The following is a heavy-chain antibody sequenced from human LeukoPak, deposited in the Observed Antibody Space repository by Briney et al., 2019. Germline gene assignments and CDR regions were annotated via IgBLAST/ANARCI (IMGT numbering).Heavy chain of an antibody. V-gene: IGHV3-15*01. CDR1: GLTFGNAS. J-gene: IGHJ4*02. D-gene: IGHD3-3*01. Sequence: GGSLRLSCTASGLTFGNASMTWVRQVPGKGLEWVGRIRSMSAGGTVDYAAPVQGRFNISRDDSKNTVYLHMNSLRTEDTAIYYCTKVFFYYYDAWGQGTLVTVSS. CDR3: TKVFFYYYDA. CDR2: IRSMSAGGTV.